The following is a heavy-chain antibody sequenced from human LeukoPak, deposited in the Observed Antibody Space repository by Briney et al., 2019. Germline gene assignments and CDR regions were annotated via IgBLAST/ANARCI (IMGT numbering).Heavy chain of an antibody. CDR1: GFTVSSNY. CDR2: IYSGGST. J-gene: IGHJ4*02. CDR3: ARTIDEFWSGYYPLV. D-gene: IGHD3-3*01. Sequence: GGSLRLSCAASGFTVSSNYMSWVRLAPGKGLEWVSVIYSGGSTYYADSVKGRFTISRDNSKNTLYLQMNSLRAEDTAVYYCARTIDEFWSGYYPLVWGQGTLVTVSS. V-gene: IGHV3-53*01.